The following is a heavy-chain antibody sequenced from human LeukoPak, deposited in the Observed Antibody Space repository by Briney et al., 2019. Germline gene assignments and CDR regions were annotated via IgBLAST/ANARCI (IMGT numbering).Heavy chain of an antibody. CDR2: INHSGST. J-gene: IGHJ4*02. CDR3: ARGKYYYDSSGYYYFDY. D-gene: IGHD3-22*01. Sequence: SETLSLTCAVYGGSFSGYYWSWIRQPPGKGLEWIGEINHSGSTNYNPSLKSRVTISVDTSKNQFSLKLSSATAADTAVYYCARGKYYYDSSGYYYFDYWGQGTLVTVSS. CDR1: GGSFSGYY. V-gene: IGHV4-34*01.